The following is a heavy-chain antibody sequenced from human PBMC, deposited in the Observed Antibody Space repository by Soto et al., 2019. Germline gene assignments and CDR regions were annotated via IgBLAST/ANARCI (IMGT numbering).Heavy chain of an antibody. CDR2: INPNSGGT. V-gene: IGHV1-2*04. J-gene: IGHJ6*02. CDR1: GYTFTDYY. Sequence: ASVKVSCKASGYTFTDYYMHWVRQAPGQGLEWMGWINPNSGGTNYAQKFQGWVTMTRDTSISTAYMEPSRLRSDDTAVYYCARDEVPGYYYYGMDVWGQGTTVTVSS. CDR3: ARDEVPGYYYYGMDV.